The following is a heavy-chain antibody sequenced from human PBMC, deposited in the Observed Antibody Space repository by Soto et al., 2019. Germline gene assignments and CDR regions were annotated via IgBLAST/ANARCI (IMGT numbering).Heavy chain of an antibody. V-gene: IGHV3-30-3*01. CDR1: GFTFSSYA. CDR2: ISYDGSNK. Sequence: QVQLVESGGGVVQPGRSLRLSCAASGFTFSSYAMHWVRQAPGKGLEWVAVISYDGSNKYYADSVKGRFTISRDNSKNTLYLQMNSLRAEDTAVYYCASSPVVEYSSSWGQGTLFTVSS. J-gene: IGHJ5*02. D-gene: IGHD6-6*01. CDR3: ASSPVVEYSSS.